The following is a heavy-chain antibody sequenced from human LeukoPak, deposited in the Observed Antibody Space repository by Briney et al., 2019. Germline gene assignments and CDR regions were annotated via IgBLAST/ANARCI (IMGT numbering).Heavy chain of an antibody. V-gene: IGHV3-23*01. D-gene: IGHD3-22*01. CDR3: AKGIEVVITPFDY. J-gene: IGHJ4*02. CDR1: GFTFSSYA. CDR2: ISGSGGST. Sequence: GGSLRLSCAASGFTFSSYAMSWVRQAPGKGLEWVSAISGSGGSTYYADSVKGRFTISRDNCKNTLYLQMNSLRAEDTAVYYCAKGIEVVITPFDYWGQGTLVTVSS.